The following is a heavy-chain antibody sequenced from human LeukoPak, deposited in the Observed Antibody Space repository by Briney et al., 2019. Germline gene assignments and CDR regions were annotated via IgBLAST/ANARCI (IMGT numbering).Heavy chain of an antibody. D-gene: IGHD1-26*01. J-gene: IGHJ5*02. CDR3: ARPLRSLAWFDP. CDR1: GFTFSSYA. CDR2: ISYDGSDK. Sequence: PGGSLRLSCAASGFTFSSYAMHWVRQAPGKGLEWVAGISYDGSDKDYADSVKGRFTISRDNAKNTLYLQMNSLRAEDTAVYYCARPLRSLAWFDPWGQGTLVTVSS. V-gene: IGHV3-30*04.